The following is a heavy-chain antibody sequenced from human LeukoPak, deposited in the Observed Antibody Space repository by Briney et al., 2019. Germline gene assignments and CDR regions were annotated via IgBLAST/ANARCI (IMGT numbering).Heavy chain of an antibody. Sequence: GGSLRLSCAASGFTFSSYSMNWVRQAPGKGLEWVSSISSSSSYIYYADSVKGRFTISRDNAKNSLYLQMNSLRAEDTAVYYCARDESGSLYYDFWSGYSSPGMDVWGQGTTVTVSS. J-gene: IGHJ6*02. V-gene: IGHV3-21*01. D-gene: IGHD3-3*01. CDR3: ARDESGSLYYDFWSGYSSPGMDV. CDR1: GFTFSSYS. CDR2: ISSSSSYI.